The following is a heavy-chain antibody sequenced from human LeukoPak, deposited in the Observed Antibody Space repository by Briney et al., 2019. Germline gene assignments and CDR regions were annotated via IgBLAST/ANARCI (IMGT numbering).Heavy chain of an antibody. Sequence: GGSLRLSCAASGFTVSSNYMNWVRQAPGKGLEWVSVIYSGGSTFYTDSVKGRFTISRDNSKNTLYLQMNSLRAEDTAVYYCARDNGDHRGYGMDVWGQGTTVTVSS. V-gene: IGHV3-53*01. D-gene: IGHD4-17*01. CDR1: GFTVSSNY. J-gene: IGHJ6*02. CDR3: ARDNGDHRGYGMDV. CDR2: IYSGGST.